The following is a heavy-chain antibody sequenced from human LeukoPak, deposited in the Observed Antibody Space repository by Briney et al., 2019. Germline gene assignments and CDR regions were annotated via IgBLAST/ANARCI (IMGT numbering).Heavy chain of an antibody. D-gene: IGHD6-19*01. J-gene: IGHJ4*02. Sequence: PSETLSLTCTVSGGSISSYYWSWIRQPPGKGLEWIGYIYYSGSTNYNPSLKSRVTISVDTSKNQLSLKLSSVTAADTAVYYCARGGSGWYSNYWGRGTLVTVSS. CDR3: ARGGSGWYSNY. CDR2: IYYSGST. CDR1: GGSISSYY. V-gene: IGHV4-59*01.